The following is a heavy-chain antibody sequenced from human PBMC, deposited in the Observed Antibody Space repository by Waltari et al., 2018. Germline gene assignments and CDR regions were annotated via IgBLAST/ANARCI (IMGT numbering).Heavy chain of an antibody. CDR2: IYHSWST. CDR1: GGSLSRYY. D-gene: IGHD6-13*01. CDR3: ASLAGSGTSWYLDDY. J-gene: IGHJ4*02. V-gene: IGHV4-59*01. Sequence: QVQLQESGPRLVRPSETLSLTCTVSGGSLSRYYWSWIRQPPGKGLAWIGHIYHSWSTDYNPSHKSRVTISTDTSRNQCSLKVRSVTAADTAVYYCASLAGSGTSWYLDDYWGQGILVTVSS.